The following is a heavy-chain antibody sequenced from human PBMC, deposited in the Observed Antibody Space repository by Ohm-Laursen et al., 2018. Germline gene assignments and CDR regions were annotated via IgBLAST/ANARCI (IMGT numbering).Heavy chain of an antibody. J-gene: IGHJ6*02. CDR1: GFTFSSYA. Sequence: SLRLSCAASGFTFSSYAMNWVRQAPGKGLEWISRIRGDSAAINYADSVKGRFNISRDNAKNSLYLQMNSLRAEDTAVYYCARARPPTYYYGMDVWGQGTTVTVSS. D-gene: IGHD6-6*01. CDR2: IRGDSAAI. CDR3: ARARPPTYYYGMDV. V-gene: IGHV3-48*01.